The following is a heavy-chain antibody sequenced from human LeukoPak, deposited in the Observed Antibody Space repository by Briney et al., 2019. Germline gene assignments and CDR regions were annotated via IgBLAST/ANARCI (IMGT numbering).Heavy chain of an antibody. Sequence: PSETLSLTCTVSGGSISSYYWSWIRQPPGKGLEWIGYIYYSGSTYYNPSLKSRVTISVDTSKNQFSLKLSSVTAADTAVYYCARERETHAFDYWGQGTLVTVSS. CDR3: ARERETHAFDY. V-gene: IGHV4-59*12. J-gene: IGHJ4*02. D-gene: IGHD1-26*01. CDR1: GGSISSYY. CDR2: IYYSGST.